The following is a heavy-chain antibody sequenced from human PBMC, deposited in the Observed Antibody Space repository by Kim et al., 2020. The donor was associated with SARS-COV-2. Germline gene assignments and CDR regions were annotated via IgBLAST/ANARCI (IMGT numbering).Heavy chain of an antibody. V-gene: IGHV3-7*01. J-gene: IGHJ2*01. D-gene: IGHD3-9*01. Sequence: GGSLRLSCAASGFTFSSYWMSWVRQAPGKGLEWVANIKQDGSEKYYVDSVKGRFTISRDNAKNSLYLQMNSLRAEDTAVYYCATRPPYYDILTGWDSWYFDLWGRGTLVTVSS. CDR3: ATRPPYYDILTGWDSWYFDL. CDR1: GFTFSSYW. CDR2: IKQDGSEK.